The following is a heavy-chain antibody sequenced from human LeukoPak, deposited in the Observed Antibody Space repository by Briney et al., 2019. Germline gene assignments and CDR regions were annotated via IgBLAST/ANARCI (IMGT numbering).Heavy chain of an antibody. CDR2: IYHSGST. CDR1: GGSISSGGYY. Sequence: PSETLSLTCTVSGGSISSGGYYWSWIRQPPGKGLGWIGYIYHSGSTYYNPSLKSRVTISVDRSKNQFSLKLSSVTAADTAVYYCARDPDGIDYWGQGTLVTVSS. CDR3: ARDPDGIDY. D-gene: IGHD1-14*01. J-gene: IGHJ4*02. V-gene: IGHV4-30-2*01.